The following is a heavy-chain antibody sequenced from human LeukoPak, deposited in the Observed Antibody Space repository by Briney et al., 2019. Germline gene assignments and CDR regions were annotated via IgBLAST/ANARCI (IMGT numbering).Heavy chain of an antibody. D-gene: IGHD3-3*01. CDR2: ISGDGGST. Sequence: QAGGSLRLSCAASGFTFDDYAMHWVRHAPGKGLEWVSLISGDGGSTYYADSVKGRFTISRDNSKNSLYLQMNSLRTEDTALYYCAKPYYDFWSGYSAFDIWGQGTMVTVSS. CDR3: AKPYYDFWSGYSAFDI. J-gene: IGHJ3*02. V-gene: IGHV3-43*02. CDR1: GFTFDDYA.